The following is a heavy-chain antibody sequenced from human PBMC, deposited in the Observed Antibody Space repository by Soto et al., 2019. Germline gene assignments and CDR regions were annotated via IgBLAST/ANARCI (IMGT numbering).Heavy chain of an antibody. CDR3: TSPAGYDSTLAGTDNFDY. Sequence: GGSLRLSCAASGFTFSGSAMHWVRQASGKGLEWVGRIRSKANSYATAYAASVKGRFTISRDDSKNTAYLQMNSLKTEDTAVYYCTSPAGYDSTLAGTDNFDYWGQGTLVTVSS. CDR2: IRSKANSYAT. V-gene: IGHV3-73*01. J-gene: IGHJ4*02. CDR1: GFTFSGSA. D-gene: IGHD1-1*01.